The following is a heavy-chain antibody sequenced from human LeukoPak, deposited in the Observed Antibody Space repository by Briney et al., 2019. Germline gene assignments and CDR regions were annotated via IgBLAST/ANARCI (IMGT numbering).Heavy chain of an antibody. CDR1: GYTFTGYY. CDR2: IIPIFGTA. J-gene: IGHJ5*02. V-gene: IGHV1-69*05. Sequence: ASVKVSCKASGYTFTGYYMHWVRQAPGQGLEWMGRIIPIFGTANYAQKFQGRVTITTDESTSTAYMELSSLRSEDTAVYYCARVLPPFDPWGQGTLVTVS. D-gene: IGHD1-26*01. CDR3: ARVLPPFDP.